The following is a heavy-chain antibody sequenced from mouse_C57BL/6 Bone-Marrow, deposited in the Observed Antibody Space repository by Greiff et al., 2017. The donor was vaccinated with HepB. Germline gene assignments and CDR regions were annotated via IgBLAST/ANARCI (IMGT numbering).Heavy chain of an antibody. Sequence: QVQPQQSGAELARPGASVKMSCKASGYTFTSYTMHWVKQRPGQGLEWIGYINPSSGYTKYNQKFKDKATLTADKSSSTAYMQLSSLTSEDSAVYYCAFYDYDYFDYWGQGTTLTVSS. CDR2: INPSSGYT. D-gene: IGHD2-4*01. CDR1: GYTFTSYT. V-gene: IGHV1-4*01. CDR3: AFYDYDYFDY. J-gene: IGHJ2*01.